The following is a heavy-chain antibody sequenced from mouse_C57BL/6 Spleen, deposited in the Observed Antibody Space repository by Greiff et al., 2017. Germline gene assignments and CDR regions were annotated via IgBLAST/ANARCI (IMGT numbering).Heavy chain of an antibody. CDR1: GHAFSSYW. J-gene: IGHJ4*01. V-gene: IGHV1-80*01. Sequence: VQLQQSGAELVKPGASVKISCKASGHAFSSYWMNWVKQRPGKGLEWIGQIYPGDGDTNYNGKFKGKATLTADKSSSTAYMQLSSLTSADSAVYFCARDTTVEGDYAMDYWGQGTSVTVSS. D-gene: IGHD1-1*01. CDR2: IYPGDGDT. CDR3: ARDTTVEGDYAMDY.